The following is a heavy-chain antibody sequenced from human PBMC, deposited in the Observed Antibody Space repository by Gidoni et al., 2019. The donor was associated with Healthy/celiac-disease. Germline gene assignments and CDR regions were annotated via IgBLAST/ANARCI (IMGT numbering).Heavy chain of an antibody. V-gene: IGHV4-39*01. CDR3: ARQEGDSSSYYFDY. J-gene: IGHJ4*02. D-gene: IGHD6-6*01. Sequence: QLQLQESGPGLVKPSETLSLTCTVPGGSISSSSYFWAWIRQPQGKGLEWIGSIYYRGSTYYNPSLKSRVTISVDTSKNQFSLKLRSVTAADTAVYYCARQEGDSSSYYFDYWGQGTLVTVSS. CDR1: GGSISSSSYF. CDR2: IYYRGST.